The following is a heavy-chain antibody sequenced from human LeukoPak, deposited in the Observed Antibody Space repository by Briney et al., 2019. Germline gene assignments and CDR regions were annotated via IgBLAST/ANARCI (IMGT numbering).Heavy chain of an antibody. CDR2: IYYSGST. CDR3: ARDPGNYYDSSGYFDY. V-gene: IGHV4-31*03. Sequence: SQTLSLTCTVSGGSISSGGYCWSWIRQHPGKGLEWIGYIYYSGSTYYNPSLKSRVTISVDTSKNQFSLKLSSVTAADTAVYYCARDPGNYYDSSGYFDYWGQGTLVTVSS. D-gene: IGHD3-22*01. J-gene: IGHJ4*02. CDR1: GGSISSGGYC.